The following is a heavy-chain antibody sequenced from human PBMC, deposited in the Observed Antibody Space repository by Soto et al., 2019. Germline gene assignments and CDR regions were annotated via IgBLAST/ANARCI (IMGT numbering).Heavy chain of an antibody. CDR1: GGSFSGYY. V-gene: IGHV4-34*01. J-gene: IGHJ6*02. CDR2: INHSGST. CDR3: ARGGRTAMAYYYGMDV. Sequence: SETLSLTCAVYGGSFSGYYWSWIRQPPGKGLEWIGEINHSGSTNYSPSLKSRVTISVDTSKNQFSLKLSSVTAADTAVYYCARGGRTAMAYYYGMDVWGQGTTVTVSS. D-gene: IGHD5-18*01.